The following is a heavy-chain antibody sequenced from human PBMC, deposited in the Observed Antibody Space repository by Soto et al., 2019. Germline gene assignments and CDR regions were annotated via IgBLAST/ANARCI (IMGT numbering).Heavy chain of an antibody. CDR3: ARDVAPVIPGWFDP. Sequence: GGSLRLSCVPSGFSFSSYAMHWVRQAPGKGLEWVAMISYDGSKKYHADSVKGRFTISRDNSGNTLYLQINSLKPEDTAMYYCARDVAPVIPGWFDPWGQGTLVTVSS. CDR1: GFSFSSYA. V-gene: IGHV3-30-3*01. J-gene: IGHJ5*02. CDR2: ISYDGSKK. D-gene: IGHD4-4*01.